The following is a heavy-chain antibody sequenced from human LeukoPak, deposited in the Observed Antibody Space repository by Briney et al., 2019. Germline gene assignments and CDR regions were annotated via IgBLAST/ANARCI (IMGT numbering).Heavy chain of an antibody. J-gene: IGHJ3*02. CDR2: IYDTGIT. Sequence: PSETLSLTCTVSGDSISNHYWAWIRQPPGRGLEWIGHIYDTGITKDNPALKSRLTISLQTSRNRFSLNLSSLTAADTAIYFCARVRSFPDAFDIWGQGRMVTVSS. CDR3: ARVRSFPDAFDI. V-gene: IGHV4-59*11. D-gene: IGHD3-10*01. CDR1: GDSISNHY.